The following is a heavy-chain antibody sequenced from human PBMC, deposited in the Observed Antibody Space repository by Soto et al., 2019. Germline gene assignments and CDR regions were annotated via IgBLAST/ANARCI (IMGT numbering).Heavy chain of an antibody. CDR3: ARDYRSRAVVVPAAMNYYYGMDV. D-gene: IGHD2-2*01. J-gene: IGHJ6*02. CDR2: IIPIFGTA. CDR1: GGTFSSYA. V-gene: IGHV1-69*13. Sequence: GASVKVSCKASGGTFSSYAISWVRQAPGQGLEWMGGIIPIFGTANYAQKFQGRVTITADESTSTAYMELSSLRSEDTAVYYCARDYRSRAVVVPAAMNYYYGMDVWGQGTTVTVSS.